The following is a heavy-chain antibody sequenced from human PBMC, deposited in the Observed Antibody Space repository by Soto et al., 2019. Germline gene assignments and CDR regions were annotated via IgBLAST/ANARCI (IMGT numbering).Heavy chain of an antibody. D-gene: IGHD3-22*01. CDR3: ASYYYDSSGYPTPYYYYGMDV. J-gene: IGHJ6*02. CDR2: IIPIFGTA. CDR1: GGTFSSYA. V-gene: IGHV1-69*13. Sequence: AVKVSCKAPGGTFSSYAISWVRQAPGQGLEWMGGIIPIFGTANYAQKFQGRVTITADESTSTAYMELSSLRSEDTAVYYCASYYYDSSGYPTPYYYYGMDVWGQGTPVTVSS.